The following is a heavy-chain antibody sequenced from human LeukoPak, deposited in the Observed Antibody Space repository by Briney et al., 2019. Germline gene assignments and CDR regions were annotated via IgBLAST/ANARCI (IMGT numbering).Heavy chain of an antibody. CDR3: ARSGSSSWLRLLDY. D-gene: IGHD6-13*01. J-gene: IGHJ4*02. V-gene: IGHV3-48*01. CDR1: GFTFSSYS. CDR2: ISNSSSTI. Sequence: PGGSLRLSCAASGFTFSSYSMNWVRQAPGKGLEWVSYISNSSSTIYYADSVKGRFTIPRDNAKNSLYLQMNSLRAEDTAVYHCARSGSSSWLRLLDYWGQGTLVTVSS.